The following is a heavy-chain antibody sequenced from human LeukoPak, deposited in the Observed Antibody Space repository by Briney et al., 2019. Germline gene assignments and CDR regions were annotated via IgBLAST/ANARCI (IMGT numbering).Heavy chain of an antibody. CDR3: ARAYYYDRGGYRSQFDP. V-gene: IGHV3-30*04. Sequence: GGSLRLSCAASGFTFSRYALHWVRQAPGKGLEWMAVISHDGRSTFYAGSVKGRFTISRDNSKNTLYLQMNSLGAEDTAVYHCARAYYYDRGGYRSQFDPWGQGTLVTVSS. D-gene: IGHD3-22*01. J-gene: IGHJ5*02. CDR1: GFTFSRYA. CDR2: ISHDGRST.